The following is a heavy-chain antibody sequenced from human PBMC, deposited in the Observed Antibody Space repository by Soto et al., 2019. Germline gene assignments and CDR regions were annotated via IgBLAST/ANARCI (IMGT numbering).Heavy chain of an antibody. V-gene: IGHV4-59*08. J-gene: IGHJ2*01. CDR2: IYYSGST. Sequence: QVQLQESGPGLVKPSETLSLTCTVSGGSISSYYWRWIRQPPGKGLEWIGYIYYSGSTNYNPSLKSRVTISVDTCKNQFSLKLSSVTAADTAVYYCARHSDLSWYFDLWGRGTLVTVSS. CDR1: GGSISSYY. CDR3: ARHSDLSWYFDL.